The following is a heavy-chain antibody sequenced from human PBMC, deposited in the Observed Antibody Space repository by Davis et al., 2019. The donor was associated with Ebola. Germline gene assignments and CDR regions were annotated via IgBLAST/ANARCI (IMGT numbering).Heavy chain of an antibody. CDR1: GGSFSGYY. J-gene: IGHJ4*02. CDR2: INHSGST. Sequence: MPSETLSLTCAVYGGSFSGYYWSWIRQPPGKGLEWIGEINHSGSTNYNPSLKSRVTISVDTSKNQFSLKLSSVTAADTAVYYCARPGSPYDILTGYIDYWGQGTLVTVSS. V-gene: IGHV4-34*01. D-gene: IGHD3-9*01. CDR3: ARPGSPYDILTGYIDY.